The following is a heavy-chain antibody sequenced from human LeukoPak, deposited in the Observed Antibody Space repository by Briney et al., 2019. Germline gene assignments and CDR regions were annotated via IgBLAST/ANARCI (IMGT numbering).Heavy chain of an antibody. J-gene: IGHJ2*01. CDR2: ISYDGGFK. CDR3: ARDDWYFDL. V-gene: IGHV3-30*04. CDR1: GFTFNRYA. Sequence: QPGGSLRLSCAASGFTFNRYAMQWVRQAPGKGLESVAVISYDGGFKSYADSVKGRFTISRDNSKNTLYLQMDSLRGDDTAVYYCARDDWYFDLWGRGTLVTVSS.